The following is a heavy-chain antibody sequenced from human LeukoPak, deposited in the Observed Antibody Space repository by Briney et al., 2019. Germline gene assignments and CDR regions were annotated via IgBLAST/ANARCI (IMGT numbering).Heavy chain of an antibody. J-gene: IGHJ3*02. D-gene: IGHD3-3*01. CDR3: ARDSGLEVLRFLEWLKHQAFDI. CDR1: GCSISSSSYY. Sequence: SETLSLTCTVSGCSISSSSYYWGWIRQPPGKGLEWIGSIYYSGSTYYNPSLKSRVTISVDTSKNQFSLKLSSVTAADTAVYYCARDSGLEVLRFLEWLKHQAFDIWGQGTMVTVSS. V-gene: IGHV4-39*07. CDR2: IYYSGST.